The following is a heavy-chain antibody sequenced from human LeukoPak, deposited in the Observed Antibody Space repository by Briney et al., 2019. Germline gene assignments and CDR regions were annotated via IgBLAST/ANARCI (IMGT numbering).Heavy chain of an antibody. CDR1: GYTFTGYY. CDR2: INPNSGGT. V-gene: IGHV1-2*02. J-gene: IGHJ4*02. D-gene: IGHD3-9*01. Sequence: ASVKVSCKASGYTFTGYYMHWVRQAPGQGLEWMGWINPNSGGTNYAQKFQGRVTMTRDTSTSTAYMELRSLRSDDTAVYYCARDHYDILTGYTDYWGQGTLVTVSS. CDR3: ARDHYDILTGYTDY.